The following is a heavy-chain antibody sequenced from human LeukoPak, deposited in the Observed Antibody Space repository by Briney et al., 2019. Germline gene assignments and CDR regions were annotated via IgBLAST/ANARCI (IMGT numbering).Heavy chain of an antibody. Sequence: GGSLRLSCVVSGFTFDDYAMYWVRQAPGKGLEWVSSITRGSIYTFYADSVKGRFTISRDNAKNSLSLQMNSLRAEDTAVYYCARDPYNGSYGDDYYYYMDVWGKGTTVTISS. V-gene: IGHV3-21*01. CDR1: GFTFDDYA. J-gene: IGHJ6*03. CDR3: ARDPYNGSYGDDYYYYMDV. CDR2: ITRGSIYT. D-gene: IGHD1-26*01.